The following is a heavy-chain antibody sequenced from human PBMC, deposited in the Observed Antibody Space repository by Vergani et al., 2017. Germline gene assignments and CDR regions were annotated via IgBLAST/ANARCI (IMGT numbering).Heavy chain of an antibody. CDR3: ARAILGYCSSTSXYTPYYYYYYYMDV. J-gene: IGHJ6*03. CDR1: GGSFSGYY. CDR2: INHSGST. Sequence: QVQLQQWGAGLLKPSETLSLTCAVYGGSFSGYYWSWIRQPPGKGLEWIGKINHSGSTNYNPSLKSRVTISVDTSKNQFSLKLSSVTAADTAVYYCARAILGYCSSTSXYTPYYYYYYYMDVWGKGTTVTVSS. D-gene: IGHD2-2*02. V-gene: IGHV4-34*01.